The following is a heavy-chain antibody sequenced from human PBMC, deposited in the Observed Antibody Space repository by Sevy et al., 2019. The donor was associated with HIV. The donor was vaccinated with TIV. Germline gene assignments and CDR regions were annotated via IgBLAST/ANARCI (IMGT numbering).Heavy chain of an antibody. V-gene: IGHV4-39*01. CDR2: IYVTGST. Sequence: SETLSLTCTVSGVSIINNNYFWGWIRQAPGKGLEWIGAIYVTGSTYYNSSLNSRITISIDTSRGQFSLDLSSVTAADTAVYYCARHFGGGGKRGLDVWGQGTTVTVSS. CDR3: ARHFGGGGKRGLDV. D-gene: IGHD3-10*01. CDR1: GVSIINNNYF. J-gene: IGHJ6*02.